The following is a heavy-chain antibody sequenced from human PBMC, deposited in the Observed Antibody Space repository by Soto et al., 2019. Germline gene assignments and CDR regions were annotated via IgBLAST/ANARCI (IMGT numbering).Heavy chain of an antibody. D-gene: IGHD3-10*01. CDR3: ARDKMGDSFGLGTFDL. V-gene: IGHV1-18*04. J-gene: IGHJ5*02. CDR1: GYPFTSYG. CDR2: ISGYNGNT. Sequence: ASVKVSCKASGYPFTSYGISWVRQAPGQGLEWMGWISGYNGNTKYAQKVQGRVNLTKDTSTSKAYMELKGLRSEDTAVYYCARDKMGDSFGLGTFDLWGQGTAGTVSS.